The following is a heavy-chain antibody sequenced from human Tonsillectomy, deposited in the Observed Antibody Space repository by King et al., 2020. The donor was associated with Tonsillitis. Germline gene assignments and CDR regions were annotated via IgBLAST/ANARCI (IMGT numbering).Heavy chain of an antibody. J-gene: IGHJ4*02. Sequence: VQLQESGPGLVKPSQTLSLICSVSGGSIRTGDFYWSWIRQPPGKGLEWIGYIYYSGTTYDNPSLQGRVSMSVSASKNQFSLKLRSVTAADTAVYYCARGEGTTGGFDYWGQGTLVTVSS. D-gene: IGHD1-7*01. CDR1: GGSIRTGDFY. CDR3: ARGEGTTGGFDY. CDR2: IYYSGTT. V-gene: IGHV4-30-4*01.